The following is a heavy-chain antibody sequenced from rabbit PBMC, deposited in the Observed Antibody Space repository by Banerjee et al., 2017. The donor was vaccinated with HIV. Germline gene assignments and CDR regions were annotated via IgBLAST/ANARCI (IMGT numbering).Heavy chain of an antibody. J-gene: IGHJ4*01. CDR2: IYTDSSGTT. Sequence: QSLEESGGDLVKPGASLTLTCTASGFCFSSSYWICWVCQAPGQGLEWIACIYTDSSGTTYYASWAKGRFTISKTSSTTVTLQMTSLTAADTASYFCARLYAGYAGYGYPTYNLWGPGTLVTVS. D-gene: IGHD6-1*01. V-gene: IGHV1S40*01. CDR1: GFCFSSSYW. CDR3: ARLYAGYAGYGYPTYNL.